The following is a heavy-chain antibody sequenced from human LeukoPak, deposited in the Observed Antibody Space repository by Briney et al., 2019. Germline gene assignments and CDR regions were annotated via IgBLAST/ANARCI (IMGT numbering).Heavy chain of an antibody. Sequence: PGTSLRLSCAASGFTFSSYGMHWVRQAPGKGREWVAVIWYDGSNKYYADSVKGRFTVSRDNSKNTLYLQMNSLRAEDTAVYYCAKDHSSSWSNFDYWGQGTLVTVSS. J-gene: IGHJ4*02. CDR3: AKDHSSSWSNFDY. CDR2: IWYDGSNK. D-gene: IGHD6-13*01. CDR1: GFTFSSYG. V-gene: IGHV3-33*06.